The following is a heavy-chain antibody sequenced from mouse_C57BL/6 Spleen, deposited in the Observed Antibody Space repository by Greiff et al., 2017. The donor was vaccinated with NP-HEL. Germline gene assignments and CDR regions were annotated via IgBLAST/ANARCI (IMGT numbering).Heavy chain of an antibody. D-gene: IGHD1-1*01. J-gene: IGHJ3*01. CDR1: GYSFTGYY. V-gene: IGHV1-42*01. CDR2: INPSTGGT. CDR3: AYYYGSSYGFAY. Sequence: VHVKQSGPELVKPGASVKISCKASGYSFTGYYMNWVKQSPEKSLEWIGEINPSTGGTTYNQKFKAKATLTVDKSSSTAYMQLKSLTSEDSAVYYCAYYYGSSYGFAYWGQGTLVTVSA.